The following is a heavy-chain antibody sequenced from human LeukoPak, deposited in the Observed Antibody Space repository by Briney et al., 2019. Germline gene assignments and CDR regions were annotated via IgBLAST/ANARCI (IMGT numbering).Heavy chain of an antibody. Sequence: GGSLRLSCAASGFTFSDHYMDWVRQAPGKGLEWGGRTRNKANSYTTEYAASVKGRFTISRADSENSLYLQMNSLKTEDTAVYYCARVRYCSSTTCRGAFDIWGQGTMVTVSS. D-gene: IGHD2-2*01. V-gene: IGHV3-72*01. CDR1: GFTFSDHY. CDR2: TRNKANSYTT. J-gene: IGHJ3*02. CDR3: ARVRYCSSTTCRGAFDI.